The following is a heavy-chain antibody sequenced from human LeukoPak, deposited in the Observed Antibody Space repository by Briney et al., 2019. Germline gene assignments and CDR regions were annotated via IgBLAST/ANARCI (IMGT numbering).Heavy chain of an antibody. CDR1: GFTFSSYW. D-gene: IGHD2-21*02. J-gene: IGHJ3*02. Sequence: PGGSLRLSCAASGFTFSSYWMHWVRQAPGKGLVWVSRINNDGSSTTYADSVKGRFTISRDNAKNTLYLQMNSLRAGDTAVFYCARAPVQYCGGDCDTFDIWGQGTTVTVSS. V-gene: IGHV3-74*01. CDR3: ARAPVQYCGGDCDTFDI. CDR2: INNDGSST.